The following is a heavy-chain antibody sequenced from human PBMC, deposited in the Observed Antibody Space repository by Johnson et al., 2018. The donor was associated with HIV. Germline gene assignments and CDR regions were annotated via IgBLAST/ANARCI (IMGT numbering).Heavy chain of an antibody. D-gene: IGHD5-18*01. CDR1: GFTFSSYA. V-gene: IGHV3-30*04. CDR2: ISYDGSDK. CDR3: ARDGRDMVTRGAFDI. Sequence: QVQLVESGGGVVQPGRSLRLSCAASGFTFSSYAMHWVRQAPGKGLEWVAVISYDGSDKYYADSVKGRFTISRDNSKNTLYLQMNSLRAEDTAVYYCARDGRDMVTRGAFDIWGQGTVVTVSS. J-gene: IGHJ3*02.